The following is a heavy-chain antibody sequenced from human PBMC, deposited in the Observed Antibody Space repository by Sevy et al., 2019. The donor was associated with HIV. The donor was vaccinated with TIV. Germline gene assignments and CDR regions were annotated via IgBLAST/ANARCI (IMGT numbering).Heavy chain of an antibody. V-gene: IGHV1-18*04. J-gene: IGHJ6*02. CDR2: ISAYNGNT. CDR3: ARDRVYYYDSSGYLRKDYYGMDV. Sequence: ASVKVSCKASGYTFTSYGISWVRQAPGQGLEWMGWISAYNGNTNYAQKLQGRVTMTTDASTSTAYMELGSLRSDDTAVYYCARDRVYYYDSSGYLRKDYYGMDVWGQGTTVTVSS. CDR1: GYTFTSYG. D-gene: IGHD3-22*01.